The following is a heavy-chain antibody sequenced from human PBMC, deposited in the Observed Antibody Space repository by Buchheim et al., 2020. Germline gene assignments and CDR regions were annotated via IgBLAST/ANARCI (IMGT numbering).Heavy chain of an antibody. CDR2: INPTSGGT. CDR3: ARGELGYCSSTSCYTGYYFDY. D-gene: IGHD2-2*02. CDR1: GYTFTGYY. V-gene: IGHV1-2*04. J-gene: IGHJ4*02. Sequence: QVQLVQSGAEVKKPGASVKVSCKASGYTFTGYYMHWVRQAPGQGLEWMGWINPTSGGTNYAQKFQGWVTMTRDTSISPAYMELSRLRSDDTAVYYCARGELGYCSSTSCYTGYYFDYWGQGTL.